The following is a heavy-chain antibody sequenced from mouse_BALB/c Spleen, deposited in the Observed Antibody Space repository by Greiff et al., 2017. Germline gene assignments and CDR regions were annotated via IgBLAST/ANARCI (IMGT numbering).Heavy chain of an antibody. J-gene: IGHJ3*01. CDR1: GFTFTDYY. Sequence: DVMLVESGGGLVQPGGSLRLSCATSGFTFTDYYMSWVRQPPGKALEWLGFIRNKANGYTTEYSASVKGRFTISRDNSQSILYLQMNTLRAEDSATYYCARDMGSALYAWFAYWGQGTLVTVSA. V-gene: IGHV7-3*02. CDR3: ARDMGSALYAWFAY. D-gene: IGHD2-3*01. CDR2: IRNKANGYTT.